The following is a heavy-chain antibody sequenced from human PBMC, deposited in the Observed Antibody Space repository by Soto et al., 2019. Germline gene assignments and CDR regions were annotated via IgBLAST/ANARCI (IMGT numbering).Heavy chain of an antibody. CDR2: ISSSSSTI. D-gene: IGHD3-22*01. Sequence: HPGGSLRLSCAASGFTFSSYSMNWVRQAPGKGLEWVSYISSSSSTIYYADSVKGRFTISRDNAKNSLYLQMNSLRAEDTAVYYCARGLYYYDSRGYDWGQGTLVTVSS. CDR1: GFTFSSYS. V-gene: IGHV3-48*01. CDR3: ARGLYYYDSRGYD. J-gene: IGHJ4*02.